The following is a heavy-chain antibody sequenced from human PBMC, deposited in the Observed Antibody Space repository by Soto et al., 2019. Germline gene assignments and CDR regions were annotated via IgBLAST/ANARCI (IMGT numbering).Heavy chain of an antibody. Sequence: QVQLQASGPGLVKPSGTLSLPCAVSGGSLSRSNWWSWFLQPSGKGLVWIGAISHSGSTTYNPSLTSRVTISVDNSRTQCSLKRTSVTDADTATYYCARGPECYGDCYQDWFDTWGKGTLVTVSS. J-gene: IGHJ5*02. D-gene: IGHD2-21*02. V-gene: IGHV4-4*02. CDR2: ISHSGST. CDR1: GGSLSRSNW. CDR3: ARGPECYGDCYQDWFDT.